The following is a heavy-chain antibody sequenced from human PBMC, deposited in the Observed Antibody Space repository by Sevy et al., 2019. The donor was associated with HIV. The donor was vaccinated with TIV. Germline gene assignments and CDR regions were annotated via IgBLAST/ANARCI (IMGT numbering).Heavy chain of an antibody. J-gene: IGHJ4*02. D-gene: IGHD5-12*01. Sequence: SETLSLTCSVSGACISSATYYWTWIRQHPGKGLEWSGDISYSGSTYLNPPLKSRVTISQDTSKNQLSLKVSSVTAADTAIYYCARRAYGGYDLCSKAGAFDYWGQGTMVTVSS. CDR1: GACISSATYY. CDR3: ARRAYGGYDLCSKAGAFDY. V-gene: IGHV4-31*03. CDR2: ISYSGST.